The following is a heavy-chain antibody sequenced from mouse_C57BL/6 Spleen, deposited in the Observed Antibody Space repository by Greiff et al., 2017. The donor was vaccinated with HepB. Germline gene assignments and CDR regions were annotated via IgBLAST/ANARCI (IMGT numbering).Heavy chain of an antibody. CDR3: ARFLVGYYAMDY. V-gene: IGHV1-59*01. CDR2: IDPSDSYT. J-gene: IGHJ4*01. CDR1: GYTFTSYW. Sequence: QVQLQQPGAELVRPGTSVKLSCKASGYTFTSYWMHWVKQRPGQGLEWIGVIDPSDSYTNYNQKFKGKATLTVDTSSSTAYMQLSSLTSEDSAVYYCARFLVGYYAMDYWGQGTSVTVSS.